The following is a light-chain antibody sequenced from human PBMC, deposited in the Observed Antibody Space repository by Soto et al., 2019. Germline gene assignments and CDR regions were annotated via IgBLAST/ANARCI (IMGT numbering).Light chain of an antibody. CDR2: EVS. V-gene: IGLV2-14*01. Sequence: QSALTQPASVSGSPGQSITISCTGTNSDVGGYDYVSWYQQHPGKAPKLMIYEVSNRPSRVSNHFSGSKSGNTASLTISGLQAEDEADYYCSSYAGSSNVFGTGTKLTVL. CDR1: NSDVGGYDY. CDR3: SSYAGSSNV. J-gene: IGLJ1*01.